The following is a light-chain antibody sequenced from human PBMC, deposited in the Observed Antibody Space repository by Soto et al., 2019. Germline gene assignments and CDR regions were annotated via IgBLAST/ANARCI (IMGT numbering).Light chain of an antibody. Sequence: EIVMTQSPATLSVSPGERATLSCRASQSVSSNLAWYQQKPGQAPRLLIYGASTRATGIPARFSGSGSGTEFTLTISSLQTADCAVYYYQPYNNCPLTFGGGTNVEIK. J-gene: IGKJ4*01. V-gene: IGKV3-15*01. CDR3: QPYNNCPLT. CDR1: QSVSSN. CDR2: GAS.